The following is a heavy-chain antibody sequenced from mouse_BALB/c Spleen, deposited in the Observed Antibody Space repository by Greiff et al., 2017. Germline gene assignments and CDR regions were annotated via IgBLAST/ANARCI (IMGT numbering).Heavy chain of an antibody. V-gene: IGHV5-17*02. J-gene: IGHJ2*01. CDR1: GFTFSSFG. CDR2: ISSGSSTI. Sequence: VQLKESGGGLVQPGGSRKLSCAASGFTFSSFGMHWVRQAPEKGLEWVAYISSGSSTIYYADTVKGRFTISRDNPKNTLFLQMTSLRSEGTAMYYCAREEEQSIFDYWGQGTTLTVSS. CDR3: AREEEQSIFDY.